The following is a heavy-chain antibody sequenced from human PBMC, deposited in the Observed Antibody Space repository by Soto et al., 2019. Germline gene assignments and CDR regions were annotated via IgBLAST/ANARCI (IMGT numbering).Heavy chain of an antibody. Sequence: QDQLVQSGGEVKKPGASVTVSCKASGDSFTNYGVTWVRQAPGQGLEWMGWISAFNGNTHYAQNLQGRVTMTTDASTSTAYMELRSLRSDDTAVYYCARDRGVAPPVAGNTHYYYYMDVWGKGTTVTVSS. CDR1: GDSFTNYG. CDR2: ISAFNGNT. V-gene: IGHV1-18*01. J-gene: IGHJ6*03. CDR3: ARDRGVAPPVAGNTHYYYYMDV. D-gene: IGHD6-19*01.